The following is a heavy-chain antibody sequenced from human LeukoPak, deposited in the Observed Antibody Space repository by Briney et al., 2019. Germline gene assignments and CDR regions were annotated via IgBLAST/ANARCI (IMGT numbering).Heavy chain of an antibody. CDR3: ARDGRGLWFGELLYDY. Sequence: ASVKVSCKASGGTFSSYAISWVRQAPGQGLEWMGGIIPTFGTANYAQKFQGRVTITADESTSTAYMELSSLRSEDTAVYYCARDGRGLWFGELLYDYWGQGTLVTVSS. D-gene: IGHD3-10*01. CDR1: GGTFSSYA. J-gene: IGHJ4*02. V-gene: IGHV1-69*13. CDR2: IIPTFGTA.